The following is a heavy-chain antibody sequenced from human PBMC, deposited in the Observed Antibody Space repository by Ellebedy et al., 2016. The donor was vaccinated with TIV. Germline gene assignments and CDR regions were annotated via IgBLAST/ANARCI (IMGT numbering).Heavy chain of an antibody. J-gene: IGHJ5*02. V-gene: IGHV3-20*01. CDR3: ARNPFIPGWFDP. CDR2: INWNGGST. D-gene: IGHD2/OR15-2a*01. Sequence: GESLKISXAASGFTFDDYGMSWVRQAPGKGLEWVSGINWNGGSTGYADSVKGRFTISRDNAKNSLYLQMNSLRAEDTALYHCARNPFIPGWFDPWGQGTLVTVSS. CDR1: GFTFDDYG.